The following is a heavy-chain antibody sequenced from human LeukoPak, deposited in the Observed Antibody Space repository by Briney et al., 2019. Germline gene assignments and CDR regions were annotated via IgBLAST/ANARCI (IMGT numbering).Heavy chain of an antibody. D-gene: IGHD3-10*01. Sequence: PGGSLRLSCAASGFTFTYFSMNWVRQAPGKGLEWLSYLSSSSSGAIYYADSVKGRFTISKDNARNTLYLQMNSLRDEDTGVYYCARSGKHYGLDVWGQGTTVTVSS. V-gene: IGHV3-48*02. J-gene: IGHJ6*02. CDR2: LSSSSSGAI. CDR3: ARSGKHYGLDV. CDR1: GFTFTYFS.